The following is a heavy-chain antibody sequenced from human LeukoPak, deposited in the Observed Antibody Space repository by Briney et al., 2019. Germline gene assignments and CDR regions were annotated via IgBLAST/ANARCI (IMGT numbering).Heavy chain of an antibody. V-gene: IGHV4-61*05. D-gene: IGHD4-17*01. CDR1: GGSISSSSYY. J-gene: IGHJ2*01. Sequence: PSETLSLTCTVSGGSISSSSYYWGWIRQPPGKGLEWIGYIYYSGSTNYNPSLKSRVTISVDTSKNQFSLKLSSVTAADTAVYYCARRMHGDYAQVDLWGRGTLVTVSS. CDR3: ARRMHGDYAQVDL. CDR2: IYYSGST.